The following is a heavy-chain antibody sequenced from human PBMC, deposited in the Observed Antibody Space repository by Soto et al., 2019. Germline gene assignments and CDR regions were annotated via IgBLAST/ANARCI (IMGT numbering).Heavy chain of an antibody. D-gene: IGHD3-3*01. CDR3: ARVSPLKYDFWSGYSQRPHYYYMDV. Sequence: ASVKVSCKASGYTFTGYYMHWVRQAPGQGLEWMGWINPNSGGTNYAQKFQGWVTMTRDTSISTAYMELSRLRSDDTAVYYCARVSPLKYDFWSGYSQRPHYYYMDVWGKGTTVTVSS. V-gene: IGHV1-2*04. CDR2: INPNSGGT. CDR1: GYTFTGYY. J-gene: IGHJ6*03.